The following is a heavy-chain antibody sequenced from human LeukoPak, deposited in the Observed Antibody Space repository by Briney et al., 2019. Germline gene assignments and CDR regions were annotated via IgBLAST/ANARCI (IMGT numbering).Heavy chain of an antibody. D-gene: IGHD3-22*01. CDR3: ARGFYDSSGYSSPFDY. CDR1: GGSISSYY. V-gene: IGHV4-59*01. CDR2: IHNSGST. J-gene: IGHJ4*02. Sequence: PSETLSLTCTVSGGSISSYYWSWIRQSPGKGLEWIAYIHNSGSTSYNPSLKSRVTISVDTSKNQFSLKLSSVTAADTAVYYCARGFYDSSGYSSPFDYWGQGTLVTVSS.